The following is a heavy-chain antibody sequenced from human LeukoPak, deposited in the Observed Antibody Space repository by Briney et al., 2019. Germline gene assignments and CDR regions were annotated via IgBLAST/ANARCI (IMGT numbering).Heavy chain of an antibody. CDR3: ARVTGSYYFYYYMDV. CDR1: GGSIRSTSYY. CDR2: IYHSGST. V-gene: IGHV4-39*07. J-gene: IGHJ6*03. Sequence: SETLSLTCTVSGGSIRSTSYYWGWIRQSPGKGLEWIGSIYHSGSTYYNPSLKSRVTISVDTSKNQFSLNLSSVTAADTAVYYCARVTGSYYFYYYMDVWGKGTTVTISS. D-gene: IGHD3-10*01.